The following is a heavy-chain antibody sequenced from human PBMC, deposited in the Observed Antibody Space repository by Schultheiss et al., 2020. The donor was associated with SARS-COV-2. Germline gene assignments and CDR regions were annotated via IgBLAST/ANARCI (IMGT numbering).Heavy chain of an antibody. V-gene: IGHV1-2*06. CDR3: ARDRMTTVTTGDFDI. CDR2: INPNSGGT. J-gene: IGHJ3*02. D-gene: IGHD4-17*01. CDR1: GYTFTGYY. Sequence: ASVKVSCKASGYTFTGYYLHWVRQAPGQGLEWLGRINPNSGGTYYAQKFQGRVTMTRDTSINTAYMELSRLRSDDTAVYYCARDRMTTVTTGDFDIWGQGTMVTVSS.